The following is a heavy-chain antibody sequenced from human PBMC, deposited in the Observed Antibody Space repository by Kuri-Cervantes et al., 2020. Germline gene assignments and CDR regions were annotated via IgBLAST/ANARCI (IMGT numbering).Heavy chain of an antibody. CDR3: ARDYFRSGWYGGVGY. CDR1: GGSISSSTYY. Sequence: SETLSLTCTVSGGSISSSTYYWAWIRQPPGKGLEWIGSIYYSGSTNYNPSLKSRVTISVDTSKNQFSLKLSSVTAADTAVYYCARDYFRSGWYGGVGYWGQGTLVTVSS. J-gene: IGHJ4*02. V-gene: IGHV4-39*07. D-gene: IGHD6-19*01. CDR2: IYYSGST.